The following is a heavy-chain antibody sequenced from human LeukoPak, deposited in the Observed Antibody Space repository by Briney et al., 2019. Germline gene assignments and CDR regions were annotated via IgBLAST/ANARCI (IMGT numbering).Heavy chain of an antibody. Sequence: GGSLRLSCAASGFTLTGYGMHWVRQAPGKGLEWVAVIWYDGNNKYYVDSVKGRFNISRDTSKYTLYLQMNSLRGEDTAIYYCARDGLASIGLDRWGQGTVVTVSS. D-gene: IGHD5-24*01. J-gene: IGHJ3*02. V-gene: IGHV3-33*01. CDR3: ARDGLASIGLDR. CDR1: GFTLTGYG. CDR2: IWYDGNNK.